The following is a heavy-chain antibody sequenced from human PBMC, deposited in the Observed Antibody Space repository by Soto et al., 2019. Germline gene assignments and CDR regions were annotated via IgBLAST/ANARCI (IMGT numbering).Heavy chain of an antibody. D-gene: IGHD3-10*01. J-gene: IGHJ5*02. CDR2: IYYSGST. CDR3: ASLPFGEQGWFDP. Sequence: SATLSLTCTVSGGSISSSSYYWGWIRQPPGKGLEWIGSIYYSGSTYYNPSLKSRVTISVDTSKNQFSLKLSSVTAADTAVYYCASLPFGEQGWFDPWGQGTLVTVSS. V-gene: IGHV4-39*01. CDR1: GGSISSSSYY.